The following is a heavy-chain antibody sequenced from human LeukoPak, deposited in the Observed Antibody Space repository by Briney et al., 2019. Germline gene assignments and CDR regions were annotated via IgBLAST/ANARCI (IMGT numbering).Heavy chain of an antibody. J-gene: IGHJ4*02. D-gene: IGHD2-2*01. V-gene: IGHV1-46*01. CDR3: ALTPAPAANTGPFDY. Sequence: ASVKVSCNASGYTFTSYYMHWVRQAPGQGLEWMGIINPSGGSTSYAQKFQGRVTMTRDTSTSTVYMELSSLRSEDTAVYYCALTPAPAANTGPFDYWGQGTLVTVSS. CDR2: INPSGGST. CDR1: GYTFTSYY.